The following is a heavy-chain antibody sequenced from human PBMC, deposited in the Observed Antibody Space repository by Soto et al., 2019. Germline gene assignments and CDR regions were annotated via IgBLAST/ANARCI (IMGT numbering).Heavy chain of an antibody. J-gene: IGHJ4*02. V-gene: IGHV1-69*12. Sequence: QVQLVQSGAEVKKPGSSVKVSCKASGGTFSSYAISWVRQAPGQGLEWMGGIIPIFGTANYAQKFQGRVTITADESTRTAYRELSSLRSEDTAVYYCARDPGYYYGSGSVDYWGQGTLVTVSS. CDR1: GGTFSSYA. CDR2: IIPIFGTA. D-gene: IGHD3-10*01. CDR3: ARDPGYYYGSGSVDY.